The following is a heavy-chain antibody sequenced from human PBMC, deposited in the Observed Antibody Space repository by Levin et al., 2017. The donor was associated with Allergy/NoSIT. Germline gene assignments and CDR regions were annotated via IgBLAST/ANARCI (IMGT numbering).Heavy chain of an antibody. J-gene: IGHJ4*02. V-gene: IGHV4-61*01. CDR1: GGSVSSGNYY. CDR3: AREAGDRTMFFDY. D-gene: IGHD3-10*02. CDR2: ISYSGNT. Sequence: SETLSLTCTVSGGSVSSGNYYWSWIRQPPGTGLEWIGYISYSGNTNYNPSLKSRVTISVDTSKNQFSLKLSSVTAADTAVYYCAREAGDRTMFFDYWGQGTLVSISS.